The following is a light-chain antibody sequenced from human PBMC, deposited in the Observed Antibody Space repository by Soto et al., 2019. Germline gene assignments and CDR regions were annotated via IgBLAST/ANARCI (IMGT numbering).Light chain of an antibody. V-gene: IGKV1-5*03. CDR1: QTISSW. CDR2: KAS. J-gene: IGKJ1*01. Sequence: DIQMTQSPSTLSGSVGDRVTITCRASQTISSWLAWYQQKPGKAPKLLIYKASTLKSGVPSRFSGSRSGTELTLTISSLQPDDFATYYCQHYNSYSEAFGQGTKV. CDR3: QHYNSYSEA.